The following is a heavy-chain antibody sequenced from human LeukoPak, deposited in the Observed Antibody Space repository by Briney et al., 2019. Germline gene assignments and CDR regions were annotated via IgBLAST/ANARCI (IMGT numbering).Heavy chain of an antibody. Sequence: SQTLSLTCAISGDSVSSSSVAWNWIRQSPSRGLEWLGRTNYRSRWYNDYAVSVKSRITITSDTSKNQFSLQLNSVTPDDTAVYYCARVQFCSGGSCQGYFQHWGQAPWSPSPQ. V-gene: IGHV6-1*01. CDR3: ARVQFCSGGSCQGYFQH. CDR2: TNYRSRWYN. D-gene: IGHD2-15*01. J-gene: IGHJ1*01. CDR1: GDSVSSSSVA.